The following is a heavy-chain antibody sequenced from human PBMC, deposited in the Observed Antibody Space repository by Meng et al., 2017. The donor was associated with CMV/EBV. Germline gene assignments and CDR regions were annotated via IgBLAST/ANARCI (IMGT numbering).Heavy chain of an antibody. V-gene: IGHV3-7*01. D-gene: IGHD2-2*01. J-gene: IGHJ6*02. CDR1: GFTFSSYW. CDR3: AREDVPAPPFPYYYGMDV. CDR2: IKQDGSEK. Sequence: GGSLRLSCAASGFTFSSYWMSWVRQAPGKGLEWVANIKQDGSEKYYVDSVKGRFTISRDNAKNSLYLQMNSLRAEDTAVYYCAREDVPAPPFPYYYGMDVWGQGTTVTVLL.